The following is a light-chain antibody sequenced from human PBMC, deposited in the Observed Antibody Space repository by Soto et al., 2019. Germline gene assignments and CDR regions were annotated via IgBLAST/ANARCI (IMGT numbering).Light chain of an antibody. CDR1: SSDVGGYNY. CDR3: VSYTSDDVRYV. CDR2: DVN. Sequence: QSALTQPRSVSGSPGQSVTISCTGTSSDVGGYNYVSWFQQHPGKAPNLLIYDVNTRPSGVPHRFSGSKSGNTASLTISGLQSEDEADYYCVSYTSDDVRYVFGTGTKLTVL. J-gene: IGLJ1*01. V-gene: IGLV2-11*01.